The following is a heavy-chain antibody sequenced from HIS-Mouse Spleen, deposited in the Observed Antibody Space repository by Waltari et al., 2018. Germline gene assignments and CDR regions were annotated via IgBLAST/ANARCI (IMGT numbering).Heavy chain of an antibody. CDR1: GFSFSSYA. CDR2: IRGSGGST. V-gene: IGHV3-23*01. Sequence: EVQLLESGGGLVRPGGSLRVSCAASGFSFSSYAMSCVRQPPGPGLAWVSTIRGSGGSTYYADSVKCRFTISRDNSKNTLYLQMNSLRAENTAVYYCAKVKAGIQQQLVPYFQHWGQGTLVTVSS. D-gene: IGHD6-13*01. J-gene: IGHJ1*01. CDR3: AKVKAGIQQQLVPYFQH.